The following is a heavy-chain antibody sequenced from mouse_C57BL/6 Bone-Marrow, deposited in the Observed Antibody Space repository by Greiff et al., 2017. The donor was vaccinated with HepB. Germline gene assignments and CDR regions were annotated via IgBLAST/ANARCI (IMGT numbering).Heavy chain of an antibody. V-gene: IGHV1-64*01. CDR2: IHPNSGST. Sequence: QVQLQQPGAELVKPGASVKLSCKASGYTFTSYWMHWVKQRPGQGLEWIGMIHPNSGSTNYNEKFKSKATLTVDKSSSTAYMQLSSLTSEDSAVYYCARTHFGVWYFDYWGQGTTLTVSS. CDR1: GYTFTSYW. J-gene: IGHJ2*01. CDR3: ARTHFGVWYFDY.